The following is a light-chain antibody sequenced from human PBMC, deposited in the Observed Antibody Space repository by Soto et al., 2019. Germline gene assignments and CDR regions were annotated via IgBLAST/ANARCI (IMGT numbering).Light chain of an antibody. Sequence: DIQMTQSPSTLSASVGDRVIITCRASQSISGWLAWYQQKPGKATKLLIYKASTLESGVPSRFSGSGSGTEFTLTISSLQPDDFATYYCQQYDTYWTFGQGTKVDIK. CDR1: QSISGW. CDR3: QQYDTYWT. J-gene: IGKJ1*01. V-gene: IGKV1-5*03. CDR2: KAS.